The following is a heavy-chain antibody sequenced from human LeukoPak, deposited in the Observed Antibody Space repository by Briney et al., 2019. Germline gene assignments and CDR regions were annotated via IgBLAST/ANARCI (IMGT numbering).Heavy chain of an antibody. Sequence: PGGSLRLSCAASGFTFSSYGMSWVRQAPGKGLEWVSAISDGGGSTYYADSVKGRFTISRDNSKNTLYLQMNSLRAEDTAVYYCANYGDYGGGLDYWGQGTLVTVSS. CDR2: ISDGGGST. CDR3: ANYGDYGGGLDY. CDR1: GFTFSSYG. V-gene: IGHV3-23*01. J-gene: IGHJ4*02. D-gene: IGHD4-17*01.